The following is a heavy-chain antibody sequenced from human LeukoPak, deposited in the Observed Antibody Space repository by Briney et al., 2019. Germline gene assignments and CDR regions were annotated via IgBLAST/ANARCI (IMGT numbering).Heavy chain of an antibody. J-gene: IGHJ4*02. V-gene: IGHV3-7*01. D-gene: IGHD1-26*01. CDR3: ARERLSTWEGPLVPAYFDH. CDR2: IKQDGSDK. CDR1: RFTFSNYC. Sequence: PGGSLRLSCAASRFTFSNYCMTWVRQAPGKGLEWVAHIKQDGSDKYYVDSVKGRFTISRDTAQSSLYLQMNSLRAEDTAVYYCARERLSTWEGPLVPAYFDHWGQGTLVTVSS.